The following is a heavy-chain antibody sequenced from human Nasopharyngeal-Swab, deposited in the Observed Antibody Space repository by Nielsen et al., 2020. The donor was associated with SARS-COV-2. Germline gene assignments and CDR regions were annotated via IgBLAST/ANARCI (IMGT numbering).Heavy chain of an antibody. Sequence: WIRQPPGKGLEWVSYISSSGGTIYYADSVKGRFTISRDNAKNSLYLQMNSLRAEDTAVYYCARDEGARVLWFGELSTYYYYGMDVWGQGTTVTVSS. V-gene: IGHV3-48*03. CDR3: ARDEGARVLWFGELSTYYYYGMDV. CDR2: ISSSGGTI. D-gene: IGHD3-10*01. J-gene: IGHJ6*02.